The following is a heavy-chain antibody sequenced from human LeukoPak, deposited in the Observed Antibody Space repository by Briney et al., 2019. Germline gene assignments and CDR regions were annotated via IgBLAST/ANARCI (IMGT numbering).Heavy chain of an antibody. CDR3: ARGDYVWGSYRPSYFDY. V-gene: IGHV1-69*01. Sequence: GASVKVSCKASGGTFSSYAISWVRQAPGQGLGWMGGIIPIFGTANYAQKFQGRVTITADESTSTAYMELSSLRSEDTAVYYCARGDYVWGSYRPSYFDYWGQGTLVTVSS. D-gene: IGHD3-16*02. CDR2: IIPIFGTA. J-gene: IGHJ4*02. CDR1: GGTFSSYA.